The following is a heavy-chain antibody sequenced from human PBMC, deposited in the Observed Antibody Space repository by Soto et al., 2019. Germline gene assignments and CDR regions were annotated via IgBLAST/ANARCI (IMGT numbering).Heavy chain of an antibody. CDR2: ISAYNGNT. CDR3: ASDKRGCYHTYYYHYGMGR. CDR1: GYTFTSYG. Sequence: QVQLVQSGAEVKKPGASVKVSCKASGYTFTSYGISWVRQAPGQGLEWMGWISAYNGNTNYAQKLQGRVTMTTDTSKSTAYIQQRSMKTDDTAVYYCASDKRGCYHTYYYHYGMGRWGQGTTVTVPS. V-gene: IGHV1-18*01. J-gene: IGHJ6*02. D-gene: IGHD1-26*01.